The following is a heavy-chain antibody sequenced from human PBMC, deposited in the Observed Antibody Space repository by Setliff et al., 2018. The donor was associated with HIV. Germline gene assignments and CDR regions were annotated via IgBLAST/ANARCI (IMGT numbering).Heavy chain of an antibody. V-gene: IGHV4-59*01. Sequence: SETLSLTCTVSGASIRSDYWSWIRQPPGKGLEWIGYSHYSGSTIYSPSLTGRVTISVDTSKSQFSLRLSSVTAADTAVYYCAREVGTRYMDVWGKRTTVTVSS. CDR3: AREVGTRYMDV. CDR2: SHYSGST. J-gene: IGHJ6*03. D-gene: IGHD1-26*01. CDR1: GASIRSDY.